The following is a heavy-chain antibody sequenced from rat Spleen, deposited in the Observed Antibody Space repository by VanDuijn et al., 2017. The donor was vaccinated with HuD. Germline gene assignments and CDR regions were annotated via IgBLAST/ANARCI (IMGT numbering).Heavy chain of an antibody. D-gene: IGHD3-6*01. Sequence: EVQLVESGGGLVQPGRSLKLSCTISGFTFSDYNMAWVRQAPRKGLEWVATISYDGSNTYYRDSVKGRFTISKDNAESTLYLQMDSLRSEDTATYYCSRHTKIAAGDYWGLGVMVTVSS. CDR2: ISYDGSNT. J-gene: IGHJ2*01. CDR1: GFTFSDYN. CDR3: SRHTKIAAGDY. V-gene: IGHV5-7*01.